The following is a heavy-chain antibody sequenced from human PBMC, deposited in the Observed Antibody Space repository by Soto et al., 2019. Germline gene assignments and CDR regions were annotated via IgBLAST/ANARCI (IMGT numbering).Heavy chain of an antibody. CDR2: ISSSGSTI. Sequence: GESLKISCAASGFTFSSYEMNWVRQAPGKGLEWVSYISSSGSTIYYADSVKGRFTISRDNAKNSLYLQMNSLRAEDTAVYYCARGPESGSYGGASYYFDYWGQGTLVTVSS. J-gene: IGHJ4*02. D-gene: IGHD1-26*01. V-gene: IGHV3-48*03. CDR1: GFTFSSYE. CDR3: ARGPESGSYGGASYYFDY.